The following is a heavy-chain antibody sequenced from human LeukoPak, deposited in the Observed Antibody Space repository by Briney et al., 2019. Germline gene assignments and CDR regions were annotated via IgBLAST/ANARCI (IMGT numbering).Heavy chain of an antibody. D-gene: IGHD2-2*01. V-gene: IGHV3-21*01. CDR2: ISSSSSYI. Sequence: GGSLRLSCAASGFTFSSYSMIWVRQAPGKGLEWVSSISSSSSYIYYADSVKGRFTISRDNAKNSLYLQMNSLRAEDTAVYYCARELKVVPAALGYWGQGTLVTVSS. J-gene: IGHJ4*02. CDR3: ARELKVVPAALGY. CDR1: GFTFSSYS.